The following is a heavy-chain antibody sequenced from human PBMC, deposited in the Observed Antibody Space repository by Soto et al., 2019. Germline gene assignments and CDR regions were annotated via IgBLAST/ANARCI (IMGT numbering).Heavy chain of an antibody. CDR1: GYSFTSYW. J-gene: IGHJ6*02. D-gene: IGHD3-9*01. Sequence: GEPLKISCKGSGYSFTSYWIGWVRQMPGKGLEWMGIIYPGDSDTRYSPSFQGQVTISADKSISTAYLQWSSLKASDTAMYYCARSRYFDRYYYYGMDVWGQGTTVTVSS. V-gene: IGHV5-51*01. CDR3: ARSRYFDRYYYYGMDV. CDR2: IYPGDSDT.